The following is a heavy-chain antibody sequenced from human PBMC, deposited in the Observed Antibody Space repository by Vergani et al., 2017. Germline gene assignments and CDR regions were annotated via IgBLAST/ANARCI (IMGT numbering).Heavy chain of an antibody. J-gene: IGHJ4*02. CDR2: IYYSGST. D-gene: IGHD2-2*01. V-gene: IGHV4-30-4*08. CDR3: ARYCSSTSCQTGFDY. CDR1: GGYISSGDYY. Sequence: QVQLQASGPGLVKPSQTLSLTCPVSGGYISSGDYYWSWIRQPPGKGLEWIGYIYYSGSTYYNPSLKSRVTISVDTSKNQFSLKLSSVTAADTAVYYCARYCSSTSCQTGFDYWGQGTLVTVSS.